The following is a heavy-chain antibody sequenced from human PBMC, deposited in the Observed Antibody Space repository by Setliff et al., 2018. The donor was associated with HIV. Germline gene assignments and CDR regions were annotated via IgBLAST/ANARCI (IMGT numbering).Heavy chain of an antibody. J-gene: IGHJ5*02. CDR1: GFTFSTYW. Sequence: PSETLSLSCAASGFTFSTYWMHWVRQAPGKGLVWVSHINNDGRKTTYADSVKGRFTVSRDNAKNTLYLQMNSLRAEDTAVYYCARVASGYDYGWLDPWGQGTLVTVS. CDR2: INNDGRKT. D-gene: IGHD5-12*01. CDR3: ARVASGYDYGWLDP. V-gene: IGHV3-74*03.